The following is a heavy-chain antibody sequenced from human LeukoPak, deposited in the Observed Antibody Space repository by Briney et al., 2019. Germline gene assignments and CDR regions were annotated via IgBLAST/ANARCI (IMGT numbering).Heavy chain of an antibody. CDR2: ISGSGGST. V-gene: IGHV3-23*01. J-gene: IGHJ4*02. D-gene: IGHD6-13*01. CDR3: AKSAAAGDQH. Sequence: GGSLRLSCAASGFTIDAYAMHWVRQPPGEGLEWVSAISGSGGSTYYADSGKGRFTISRDNSKNTLYLQMNSLRAEDTAVYYCAKSAAAGDQHWGQGTLVTVSS. CDR1: GFTIDAYA.